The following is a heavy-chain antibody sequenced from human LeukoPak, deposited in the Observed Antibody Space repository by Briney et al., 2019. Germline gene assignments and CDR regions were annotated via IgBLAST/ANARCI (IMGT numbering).Heavy chain of an antibody. V-gene: IGHV4-39*07. Sequence: SETLSLTCTVSGGSISSSSYYWGWIRQPPGKGLEWIGSIYYSGSTYYNPSLKSRVTISVDTSKNQFSLKLSSVTAADTAVYYCARIVGYCSSTSCYTGAYYYYYMDVWGKGTTVTVSS. CDR3: ARIVGYCSSTSCYTGAYYYYYMDV. CDR1: GGSISSSSYY. J-gene: IGHJ6*03. CDR2: IYYSGST. D-gene: IGHD2-2*02.